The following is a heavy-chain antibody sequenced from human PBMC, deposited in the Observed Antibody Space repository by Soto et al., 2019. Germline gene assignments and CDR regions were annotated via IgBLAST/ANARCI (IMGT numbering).Heavy chain of an antibody. CDR1: GDSVTRTNW. V-gene: IGHV4-4*02. CDR3: ATSGWNEDFYYYYGMDV. Sequence: SDTLSLTSAVSGDSVTRTNWWSWFRQSPGKGLEWIGEIYHSGNTKYNPSLKSRITMSVDKSKNQFSLKMTSVTAADTAVYYCATSGWNEDFYYYYGMDVWGQGTTVT. J-gene: IGHJ6*02. CDR2: IYHSGNT. D-gene: IGHD6-19*01.